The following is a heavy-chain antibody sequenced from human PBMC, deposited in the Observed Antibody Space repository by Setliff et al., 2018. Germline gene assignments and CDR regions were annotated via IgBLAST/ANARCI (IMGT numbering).Heavy chain of an antibody. V-gene: IGHV4-59*01. CDR2: LFYSGST. D-gene: IGHD3-3*01. CDR3: ARGGYNSRSGYSAYYYDY. J-gene: IGHJ4*02. Sequence: PSETLSLTCTVSGASISSDYWNWIRQPPGKGLEWLGYLFYSGSTNYNPSLKSRVTISLDTPKNQFSLRLSSVTAADTAMYFCARGGYNSRSGYSAYYYDYWGQGALVTSPQ. CDR1: GASISSDY.